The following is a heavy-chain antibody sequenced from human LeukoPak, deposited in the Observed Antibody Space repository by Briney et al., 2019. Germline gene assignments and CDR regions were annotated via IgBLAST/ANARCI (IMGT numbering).Heavy chain of an antibody. Sequence: ASVKVFCKASGYTFTGYYMRWVRQAPGQGLEWMGWISAYNGNTNYTQKLQGRVTMTTDTSTSTAYMELRSLRSDDTAVYYCARDGLLWFGELLEDWGQGTLVTVSS. CDR3: ARDGLLWFGELLED. D-gene: IGHD3-10*01. V-gene: IGHV1-18*04. CDR2: ISAYNGNT. J-gene: IGHJ4*02. CDR1: GYTFTGYY.